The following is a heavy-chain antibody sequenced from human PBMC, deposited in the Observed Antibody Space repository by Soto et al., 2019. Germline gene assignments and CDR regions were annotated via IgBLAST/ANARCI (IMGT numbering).Heavy chain of an antibody. Sequence: QLQLQESGPGLVKPSETLSLTCTVSDGSISRSTFYWGWIRQPPGKGLEWIGSVHYTGSTYYNPSLKSRVTMPVDSSKNRRSLKVSSVTAADTAVYYCARHLYSGESSGYYGYWGQGALVTVSS. CDR1: DGSISRSTFY. D-gene: IGHD3-22*01. CDR2: VHYTGST. J-gene: IGHJ4*02. V-gene: IGHV4-39*01. CDR3: ARHLYSGESSGYYGY.